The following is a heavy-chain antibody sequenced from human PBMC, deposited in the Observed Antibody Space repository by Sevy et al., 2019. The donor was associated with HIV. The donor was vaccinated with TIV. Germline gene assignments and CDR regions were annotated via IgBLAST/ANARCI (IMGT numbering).Heavy chain of an antibody. Sequence: GSLRLSCAASGFIFSAYAMSWVRQAPGKGLEWVSAISGSGSKTYYAYYTDSVKGRFTISRDNSKNTLSLEMNSLRVEDTAVYYCVKECPGHSYADAWGQGTQVTVSS. V-gene: IGHV3-23*01. CDR3: VKECPGHSYADA. CDR1: GFIFSAYA. D-gene: IGHD3-16*01. CDR2: ISGSGSKT. J-gene: IGHJ5*02.